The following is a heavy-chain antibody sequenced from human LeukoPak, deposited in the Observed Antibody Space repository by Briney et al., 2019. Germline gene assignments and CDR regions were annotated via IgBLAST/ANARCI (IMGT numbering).Heavy chain of an antibody. CDR3: ATRKTFGDRAFDY. CDR2: IYYSGST. D-gene: IGHD3-10*01. Sequence: SETLSLTCTVSGGSISSSSYYWGWIREPRGKGLEWIGSIYYSGSTYYNPSRKSRVTISVDTTKNQFSLKLSSVTAADTAVYYCATRKTFGDRAFDYWGQGTLVTVSS. CDR1: GGSISSSSYY. J-gene: IGHJ4*02. V-gene: IGHV4-39*01.